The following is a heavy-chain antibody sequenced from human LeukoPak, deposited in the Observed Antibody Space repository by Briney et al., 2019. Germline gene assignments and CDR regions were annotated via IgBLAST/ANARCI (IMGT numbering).Heavy chain of an antibody. V-gene: IGHV1-2*06. D-gene: IGHD1-14*01. CDR3: TRGDRNEKFDY. J-gene: IGHJ4*02. CDR2: INPNSGGT. Sequence: ASEKVSCKASGYTFTGYYMHWVRQAPGQGLEWMGRINPNSGGTNFAQKFQGRVTMTGDTSISTAYMELSRLKSDDTAVYYCTRGDRNEKFDYWGQGTLVTVSS. CDR1: GYTFTGYY.